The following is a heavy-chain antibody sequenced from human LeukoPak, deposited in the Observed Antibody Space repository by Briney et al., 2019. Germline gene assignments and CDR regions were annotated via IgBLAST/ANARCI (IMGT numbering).Heavy chain of an antibody. CDR2: IYCSGST. CDR3: ARHALRYFDRSGMDV. CDR1: GGSISSYY. J-gene: IGHJ6*02. V-gene: IGHV4-59*08. D-gene: IGHD3-9*01. Sequence: PSETLSLTCTVSGGSISSYYWSWIRQPPGKGLEWIGYIYCSGSTNYNPSLKSRVTISVDTSKNQFSLKLSSVTAADTAVYYCARHALRYFDRSGMDVWGQGTTVTVSS.